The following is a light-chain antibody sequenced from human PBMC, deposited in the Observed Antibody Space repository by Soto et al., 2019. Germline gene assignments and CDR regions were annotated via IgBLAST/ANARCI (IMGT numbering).Light chain of an antibody. Sequence: EIAMTQSPATVSVSPGERATLSCRASQSVSSNLAWYQQKPGQAPRLLIYGASSRDTGIPARFSGSGSGTEFTPTISSLQSEDFAVYYCQQYNKWPLTFGGGTKVEIK. V-gene: IGKV3D-15*01. CDR1: QSVSSN. CDR2: GAS. J-gene: IGKJ4*01. CDR3: QQYNKWPLT.